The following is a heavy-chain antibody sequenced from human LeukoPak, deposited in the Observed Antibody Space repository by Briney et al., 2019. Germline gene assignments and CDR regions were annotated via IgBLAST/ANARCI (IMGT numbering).Heavy chain of an antibody. CDR2: INWTGGIT. CDR1: GFTFSSYA. CDR3: ASSRLGGAFDI. D-gene: IGHD3-16*01. J-gene: IGHJ3*02. Sequence: GGSLRLSCAVSGFTFSSYAMSWVRQAPGKGLEWVSGINWTGGITAYADSVRGRFTISRDNAKNSLYLQMNSLRAEDTALYYCASSRLGGAFDIWGQGTMATVSS. V-gene: IGHV3-20*04.